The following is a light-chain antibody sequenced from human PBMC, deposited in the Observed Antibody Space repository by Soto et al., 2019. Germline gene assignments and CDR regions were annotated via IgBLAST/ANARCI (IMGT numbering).Light chain of an antibody. CDR2: GAS. V-gene: IGKV3-15*01. CDR1: QSISSS. J-gene: IGKJ1*01. CDR3: QQYYNWRPR. Sequence: MTQSTATRSVSPGERAFLSCVARQSISSSIAWYQQRPGQAPRLLIYGASTRATGIPARFSGSGSGTDFPLTISRLQSEDFAVYYCQQYYNWRPRFGQGTKVDIK.